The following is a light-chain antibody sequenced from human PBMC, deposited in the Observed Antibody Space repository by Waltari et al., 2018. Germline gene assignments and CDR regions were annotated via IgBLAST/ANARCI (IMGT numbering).Light chain of an antibody. CDR1: ALSKKY. V-gene: IGLV3-10*01. CDR3: YSTDFSGHDRV. Sequence: SYELTQPPSVSVSPGQTARITCSGDALSKKYAYWYQQKSGQAPLLVIYEDINRPTGIPERFSGSSSGTTATLTISGAHVDDEADYYCYSTDFSGHDRVFGGGTKLTIL. CDR2: EDI. J-gene: IGLJ3*02.